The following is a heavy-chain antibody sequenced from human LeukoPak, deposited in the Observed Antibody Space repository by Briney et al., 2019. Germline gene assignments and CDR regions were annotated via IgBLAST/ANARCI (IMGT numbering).Heavy chain of an antibody. CDR1: GCTLSAYG. D-gene: IGHD3-10*01. V-gene: IGHV3-23*01. J-gene: IGHJ4*02. Sequence: GRSLRLSCAASGCTLSAYGMSWVRHSPGQGLEWVSGVSANGSITLYARSVRGRCTISRDNRQSPVYLQTDSLRAEDWSLNYCTRFGDYGEYWGQGTLVTVSS. CDR3: TRFGDYGEY. CDR2: VSANGSIT.